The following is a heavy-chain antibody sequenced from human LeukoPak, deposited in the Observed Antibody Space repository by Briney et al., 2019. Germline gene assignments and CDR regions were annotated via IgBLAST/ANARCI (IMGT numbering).Heavy chain of an antibody. CDR3: ARSRITIFGVGVVDAFDI. CDR2: IYYSGST. D-gene: IGHD3-3*01. V-gene: IGHV4-39*01. J-gene: IGHJ3*02. CDR1: GGSISSSSYY. Sequence: SETLSLTCTVSGGSISSSSYYWGWIRQPPGKGLEWIGSIYYSGSTYYNPSLKSRVTISVDTSKNQFSLKLSSVTAADTAVYYCARSRITIFGVGVVDAFDIWGQGTMVTVSS.